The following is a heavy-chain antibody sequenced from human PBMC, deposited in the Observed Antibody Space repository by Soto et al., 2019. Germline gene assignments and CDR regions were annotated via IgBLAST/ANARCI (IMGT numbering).Heavy chain of an antibody. J-gene: IGHJ2*01. CDR2: IIPIFGTA. V-gene: IGHV1-69*06. CDR1: GGTFSSYA. CDR3: ASSQRARYCSSTSCYTRSYWYFDL. D-gene: IGHD2-2*02. Sequence: QVQLVQSGAEVKKPGSSVKVSCKASGGTFSSYAISWVRQAPGQGLEWMGGIIPIFGTANYAQKFQGRVTITADKSTSTAYMELSSLRSEDTAVYYCASSQRARYCSSTSCYTRSYWYFDLWGRGTLVTVSS.